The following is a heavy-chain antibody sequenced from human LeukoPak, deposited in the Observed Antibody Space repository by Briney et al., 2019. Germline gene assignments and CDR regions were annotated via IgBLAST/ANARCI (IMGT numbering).Heavy chain of an antibody. CDR1: GYTFTSYY. J-gene: IGHJ6*02. D-gene: IGHD5-18*01. CDR3: ARGGEDTAMVTRYYGMDV. V-gene: IGHV1-46*01. CDR2: VNPSGGST. Sequence: ASVKVSCKASGYTFTSYYMHSVRQSPGQGFEWMGIVNPSGGSTSYAQKFQGRVTMTRDTSTSTVYMELSSLRSEDTAVYYCARGGEDTAMVTRYYGMDVWGQGTTVTVSS.